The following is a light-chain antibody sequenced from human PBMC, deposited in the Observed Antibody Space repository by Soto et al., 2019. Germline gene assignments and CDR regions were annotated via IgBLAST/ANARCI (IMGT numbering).Light chain of an antibody. CDR3: QQYDNPPIT. CDR1: QDISNY. J-gene: IGKJ3*01. CDR2: DAS. Sequence: DIQMTQSPSSLSASVGDRVTITCQASQDISNYLNWYQQKPGKAPKLLIYDASNLETGVPSRFSGSGSGTDFTITISSLQPEDIATYYCQQYDNPPITFGPGTKVDIK. V-gene: IGKV1-33*01.